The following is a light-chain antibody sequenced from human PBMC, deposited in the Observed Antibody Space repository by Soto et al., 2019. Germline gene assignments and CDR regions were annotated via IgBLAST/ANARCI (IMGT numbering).Light chain of an antibody. CDR3: QQYNSYSYT. Sequence: IQMTQSPSSLSASVGDSVTITCRAGQDIFSSLNWYQHKPGKAPKLLIYAASNLQTGVPSRFSGSGSGTDFTLTISSLQPDDFATYYCQQYNSYSYTFGQGTKLDIK. CDR2: AAS. V-gene: IGKV1D-16*01. J-gene: IGKJ2*01. CDR1: QDIFSS.